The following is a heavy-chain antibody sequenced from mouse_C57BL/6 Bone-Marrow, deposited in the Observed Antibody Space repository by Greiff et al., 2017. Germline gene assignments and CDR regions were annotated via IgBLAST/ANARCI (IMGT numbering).Heavy chain of an antibody. D-gene: IGHD4-1*01. CDR1: GFTFSSYG. CDR2: ISSGGSYT. V-gene: IGHV5-6*02. J-gene: IGHJ3*01. CDR3: AREGTGKAY. Sequence: EVKLVESEGDLVKPGGSLKLSCAASGFTFSSYGMSWVRQTPDKRLEWVATISSGGSYTYYPDSVKGRFTIYRDNAKNTLYLQMSSLKSEDTAMYYCAREGTGKAYWGQGTLVTVSA.